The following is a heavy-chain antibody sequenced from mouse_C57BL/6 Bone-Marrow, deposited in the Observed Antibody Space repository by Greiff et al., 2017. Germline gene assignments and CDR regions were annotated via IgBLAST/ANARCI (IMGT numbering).Heavy chain of an antibody. V-gene: IGHV5-4*01. CDR1: GFTFSSYA. Sequence: EVMLVESGGGLVKPGGSLKLSCAASGFTFSSYAMSWVRQTPEKRLEWVATISDGGSYTYYPDNVKGRFTISRDNAKNNRYLQMSHLKSEDTAMYYCAREDDGDCPYAMDYWGQGTSVTVSS. J-gene: IGHJ4*01. D-gene: IGHD2-3*01. CDR3: AREDDGDCPYAMDY. CDR2: ISDGGSYT.